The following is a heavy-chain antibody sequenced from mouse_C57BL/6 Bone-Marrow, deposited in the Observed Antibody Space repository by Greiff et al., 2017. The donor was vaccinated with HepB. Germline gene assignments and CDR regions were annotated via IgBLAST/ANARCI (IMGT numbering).Heavy chain of an antibody. Sequence: DVQLVESGGDLVKPGGSLKLSCAASGFTFSSYGMSWVRQTPDKRLEWVATISSGGSYTYYPDSVKGRFTISRDNAKNTLYLQMSSLKSEDTAMYYCARHLYYYGSSYCYFDYWGQGTTLTVSS. V-gene: IGHV5-6*01. CDR2: ISSGGSYT. D-gene: IGHD1-1*01. CDR3: ARHLYYYGSSYCYFDY. J-gene: IGHJ2*01. CDR1: GFTFSSYG.